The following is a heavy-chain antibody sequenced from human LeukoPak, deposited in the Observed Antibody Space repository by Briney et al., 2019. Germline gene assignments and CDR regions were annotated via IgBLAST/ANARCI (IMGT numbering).Heavy chain of an antibody. CDR3: AKGAYDYIEMGYFDS. J-gene: IGHJ4*02. CDR2: LIGSNGAT. Sequence: GGSLRLSCAASGFTSTNYAMNWIRQAPGEGLEWVSILIGSNGATDYADSVKGRFTISRDNSKNTLYLQMNSLRAEDTAIYYCAKGAYDYIEMGYFDSWGRGTLVTVSS. V-gene: IGHV3-23*01. D-gene: IGHD5-12*01. CDR1: GFTSTNYA.